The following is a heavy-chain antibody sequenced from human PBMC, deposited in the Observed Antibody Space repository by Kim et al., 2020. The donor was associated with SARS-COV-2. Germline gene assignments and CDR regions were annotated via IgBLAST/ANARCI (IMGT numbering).Heavy chain of an antibody. J-gene: IGHJ4*02. Sequence: GGSLRLSCAVSGFNFNSYAMSWVRQAPGKGLEWVSCISGSGNTRTYADSVKGRFTISKDNSRNTLYLQMNSLRAEDTAVYYCAKSLYVGNSDWGQGTLVT. CDR2: ISGSGNTR. V-gene: IGHV3-23*01. CDR1: GFNFNSYA. CDR3: AKSLYVGNSD. D-gene: IGHD3-16*01.